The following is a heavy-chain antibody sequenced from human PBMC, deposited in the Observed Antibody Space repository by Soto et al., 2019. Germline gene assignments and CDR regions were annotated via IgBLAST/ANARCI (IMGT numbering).Heavy chain of an antibody. D-gene: IGHD2-2*01. Sequence: SGPTLVNPTPTLTLTSTFSWISLTTSETSVGWIRQPPGKALEWLAVIYWDDDKHYRPSLKDRLTITKDTSKNQVILTMTKMDPVDTGTYYCAHTRTSIVVRLSARSDAFDIWGQGTMVTVSS. J-gene: IGHJ3*02. CDR3: AHTRTSIVVRLSARSDAFDI. CDR1: WISLTTSETS. V-gene: IGHV2-5*02. CDR2: IYWDDDK.